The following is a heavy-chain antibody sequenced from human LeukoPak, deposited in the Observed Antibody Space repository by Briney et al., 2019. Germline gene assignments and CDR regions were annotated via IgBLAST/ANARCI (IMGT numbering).Heavy chain of an antibody. CDR1: GGSISSGSYY. CDR3: ARHGPGITMVRGALQP. V-gene: IGHV4-61*10. CDR2: IYYSGST. Sequence: PSETLSLTCTVSGGSISSGSYYWSWIRQPAGKGLEWIGYIYYSGSTNYNPSLKSRVTISVDTSKNQFSLKLGSVTAADTAVYYCARHGPGITMVRGALQPWGQGTLVTVSS. J-gene: IGHJ5*02. D-gene: IGHD3-10*01.